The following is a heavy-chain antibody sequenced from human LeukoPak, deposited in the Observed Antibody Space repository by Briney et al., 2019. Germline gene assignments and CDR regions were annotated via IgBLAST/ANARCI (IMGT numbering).Heavy chain of an antibody. Sequence: PSETLSLTCTVSGGSISSSGYYWGWIRQPPGKGLEWIGSIYYSGSTYYNPSLESRVTMSEDTSKNQFSLKLSSVTAADTAAYYCARLSGTYYNGYFDCWGQGTLVTVSS. CDR1: GGSISSSGYY. D-gene: IGHD1-26*01. CDR3: ARLSGTYYNGYFDC. CDR2: IYYSGST. J-gene: IGHJ4*02. V-gene: IGHV4-39*01.